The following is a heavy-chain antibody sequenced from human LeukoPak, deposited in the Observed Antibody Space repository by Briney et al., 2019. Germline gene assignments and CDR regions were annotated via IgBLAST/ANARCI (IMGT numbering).Heavy chain of an antibody. CDR2: IWYDGSNK. CDR1: GFTFSTYW. V-gene: IGHV3-33*08. CDR3: AREGAAPENWFDP. J-gene: IGHJ5*02. Sequence: GGSLRLSCAASGFTFSTYWMHWVRQAPGKGLEWVAVIWYDGSNKYYADSVKGRFTISRDNSKNTLYLQMNSLRAEDTAVYYCAREGAAPENWFDPWGQGTLVTVSS. D-gene: IGHD1-26*01.